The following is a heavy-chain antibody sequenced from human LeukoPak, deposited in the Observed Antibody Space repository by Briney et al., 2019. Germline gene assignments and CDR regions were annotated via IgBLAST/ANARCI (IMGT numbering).Heavy chain of an antibody. Sequence: GGSLRLSCAASGFTVSSNYMSWVRQAPGKGLEWVSVIYSGGSTYYADSVKGRFTIPRDNSKNTLYLQMNSLRAEDTAVYYCAREGGYYDSSGYYYTDWGQGTLVTVSS. V-gene: IGHV3-66*02. CDR1: GFTVSSNY. CDR2: IYSGGST. J-gene: IGHJ4*02. D-gene: IGHD3-22*01. CDR3: AREGGYYDSSGYYYTD.